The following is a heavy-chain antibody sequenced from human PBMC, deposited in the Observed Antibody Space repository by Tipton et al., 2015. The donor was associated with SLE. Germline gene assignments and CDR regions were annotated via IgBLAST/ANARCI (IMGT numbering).Heavy chain of an antibody. CDR2: IYYSGST. D-gene: IGHD3-3*01. Sequence: TLSLTCTVSGGSISSHYWSWIRQPPGKGLEWIGDIYYSGSTNYNPSLKSRVTISVDTSKNQFSLRLSSVTAADTAVYYCARVGHYDFWSGYPYYYYGMDVWGQGTMVIVPS. V-gene: IGHV4-59*11. J-gene: IGHJ6*02. CDR3: ARVGHYDFWSGYPYYYYGMDV. CDR1: GGSISSHY.